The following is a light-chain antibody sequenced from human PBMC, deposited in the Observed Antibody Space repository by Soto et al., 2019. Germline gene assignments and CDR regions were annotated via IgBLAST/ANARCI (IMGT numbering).Light chain of an antibody. CDR1: QSITSW. J-gene: IGKJ1*01. Sequence: DIRVSQSLATPSASEGDRVTITCRASQSITSWLAWYQQKPGKAPKLLIHKASSLESGVPSRFSGSGSGTEFTLTISILQPDDFATYYCQHYNSYPWTFGQGTKVDIK. CDR3: QHYNSYPWT. CDR2: KAS. V-gene: IGKV1-5*03.